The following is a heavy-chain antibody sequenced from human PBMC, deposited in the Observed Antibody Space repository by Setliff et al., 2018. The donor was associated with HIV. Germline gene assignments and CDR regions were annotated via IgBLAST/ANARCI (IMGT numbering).Heavy chain of an antibody. CDR2: IHDNGRT. CDR3: ARGYSGSYGKFDY. J-gene: IGHJ4*02. D-gene: IGHD1-26*01. V-gene: IGHV4-39*07. Sequence: SETLSLTCTVSGDSITTNDYYWGWIRQPPGKGLEWIGIIHDNGRTYFDPSLQSRVTISVDTSKNQFSLKLSSVSAADTAVYYCARGYSGSYGKFDYWGQGALVTVSS. CDR1: GDSITTNDYY.